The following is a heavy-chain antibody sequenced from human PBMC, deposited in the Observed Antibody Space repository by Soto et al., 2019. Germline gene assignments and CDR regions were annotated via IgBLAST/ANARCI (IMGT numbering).Heavy chain of an antibody. CDR2: IRNYGSNK. CDR1: GFSFGSYS. V-gene: IGHV3-23*01. Sequence: GGSLRLSCAASGFSFGSYSMAWVRQAPGKGLEWVSGIRNYGSNKPYADSVRGRFTISRDNSKNTLYLQMNSLRAEDTAVYYCANEGPYCSGGSCGYFDYWGQGTLVTVSS. CDR3: ANEGPYCSGGSCGYFDY. D-gene: IGHD2-15*01. J-gene: IGHJ4*02.